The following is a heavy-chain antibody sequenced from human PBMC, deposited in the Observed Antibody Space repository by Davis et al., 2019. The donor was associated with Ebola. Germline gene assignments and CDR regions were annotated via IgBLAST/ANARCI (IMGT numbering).Heavy chain of an antibody. CDR1: GGTFSSYA. J-gene: IGHJ4*02. Sequence: ASVKVSCKASGGTFSSYAISWVRQAPGQGLEWMGGINAGNGNTKYSQKFQGRVTITRDTSASTAYMELSSLRSEDTAVYYCARARETAVPAANDYFDYWGQGTLVTVSS. D-gene: IGHD2-2*01. CDR2: INAGNGNT. CDR3: ARARETAVPAANDYFDY. V-gene: IGHV1-3*01.